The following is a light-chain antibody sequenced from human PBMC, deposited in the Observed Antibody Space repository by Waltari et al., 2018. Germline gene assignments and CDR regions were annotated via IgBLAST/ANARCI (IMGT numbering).Light chain of an antibody. CDR1: QSVSSY. Sequence: EIVLTQSPATLSLSPGERATLPCRASQSVSSYLAWYQQKFGQAPRLLIYGASNRATGIPDRFSGSGSGTDFTLTISSLEPEDFAVYYCQQRSNWPITFGQGTRLEIK. CDR2: GAS. CDR3: QQRSNWPIT. V-gene: IGKV3-11*01. J-gene: IGKJ5*01.